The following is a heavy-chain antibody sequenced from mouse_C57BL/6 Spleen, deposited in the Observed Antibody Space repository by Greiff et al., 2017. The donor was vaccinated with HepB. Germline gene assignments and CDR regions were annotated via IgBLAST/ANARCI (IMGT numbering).Heavy chain of an antibody. CDR3: ARPTVVASDY. Sequence: QVQLQQSGAELARPGASVKMSCKASGYTFTSYTMHWVKQRPGQGLEWIGYINPSSGYTKYNQKFKDKATLTADKSSSTAYMQLSSLTSEDSAVYYCARPTVVASDYWGQGTTLTVAS. V-gene: IGHV1-4*01. CDR1: GYTFTSYT. J-gene: IGHJ2*01. D-gene: IGHD1-1*01. CDR2: INPSSGYT.